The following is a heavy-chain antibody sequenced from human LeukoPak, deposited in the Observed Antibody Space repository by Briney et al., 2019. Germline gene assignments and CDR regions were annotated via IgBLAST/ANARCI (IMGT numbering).Heavy chain of an antibody. V-gene: IGHV3-48*02. CDR3: ARSGNYDC. CDR1: GFTFSTYS. CDR2: ISMTSSTI. Sequence: QPGGSLRLSCAASGFTFSTYSMSWVRQAPGKGLEWVSYISMTSSTIYYADSVKGRFTISRDNAKNTLYLQMNSLRDEDTAVYYCARSGNYDCWGQGTLVTVSS. J-gene: IGHJ4*02. D-gene: IGHD1-1*01.